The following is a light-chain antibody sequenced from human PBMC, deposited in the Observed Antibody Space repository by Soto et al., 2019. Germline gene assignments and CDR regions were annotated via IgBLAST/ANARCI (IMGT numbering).Light chain of an antibody. CDR3: QQWASSPRT. CDR1: QYITNSQ. CDR2: GAF. J-gene: IGKJ1*01. V-gene: IGKV3-20*01. Sequence: EIVLTQSPGTLSLSPGERAILFCRATQYITNSQLAWYQQKPGQAPRLLIFGAFNRATGIPDRFSGSGSGTDFTLIITRLEPEDFAVYYCQQWASSPRTFGRGTTVEIK.